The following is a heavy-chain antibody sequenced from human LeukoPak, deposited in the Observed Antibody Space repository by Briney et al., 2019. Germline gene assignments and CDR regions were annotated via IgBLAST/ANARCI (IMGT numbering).Heavy chain of an antibody. D-gene: IGHD3-10*01. CDR1: GFTFSSYG. CDR2: IWYDGSNK. J-gene: IGHJ3*02. CDR3: AKDPGWDYYGSGSLGAFDI. V-gene: IGHV3-33*06. Sequence: GRSLRLSCAASGFTFSSYGMHWVRQAPGKGLEWVAVIWYDGSNKYYADSVKGRFTISRDNSKNTLYLQMNSLRAEDTAVYYCAKDPGWDYYGSGSLGAFDIWGQGTMVTVSS.